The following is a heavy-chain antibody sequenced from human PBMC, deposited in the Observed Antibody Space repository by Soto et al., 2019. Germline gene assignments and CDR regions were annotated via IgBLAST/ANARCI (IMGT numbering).Heavy chain of an antibody. Sequence: SETLSLTCTVSGGSISSYYWSWIRQPPGKGLEWIGYIYYSGSTNYNPSLKSRVTISVDTSKNQFSLKLSSVTAADTAVYYCARLYCTNGVCSTAFLDYWGQGTLVTVSS. J-gene: IGHJ4*02. CDR1: GGSISSYY. CDR2: IYYSGST. CDR3: ARLYCTNGVCSTAFLDY. D-gene: IGHD2-8*01. V-gene: IGHV4-59*08.